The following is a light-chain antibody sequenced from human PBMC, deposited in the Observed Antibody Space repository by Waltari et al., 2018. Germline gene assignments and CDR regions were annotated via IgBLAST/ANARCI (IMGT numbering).Light chain of an antibody. J-gene: IGKJ1*01. CDR1: KNLNTY. CDR2: DVS. Sequence: IQMTQSPTSLSASAGVTVTMTCRASKNLNTYLNWYQQKPGKAPKLLIYDVSSLQSGVPERFSGSGSGTDSTLTISSLQPEDFATYYCKQSYSTPRTFGHGTKVEI. CDR3: KQSYSTPRT. V-gene: IGKV1-39*01.